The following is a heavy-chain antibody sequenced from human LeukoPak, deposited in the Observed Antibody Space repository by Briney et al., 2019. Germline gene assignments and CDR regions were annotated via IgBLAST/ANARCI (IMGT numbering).Heavy chain of an antibody. D-gene: IGHD6-6*01. V-gene: IGHV5-51*01. J-gene: IGHJ4*02. CDR2: IYPGDSDT. Sequence: GESLKISCKGSGYSFTSYWIGWVRQMPGKGLEWMGIIYPGDSDTIYSPSFQGQVTISADKSISTAYLQWSSLKASDTAIYYCARRSSIATRLFDYWGQGTLVTVPS. CDR3: ARRSSIATRLFDY. CDR1: GYSFTSYW.